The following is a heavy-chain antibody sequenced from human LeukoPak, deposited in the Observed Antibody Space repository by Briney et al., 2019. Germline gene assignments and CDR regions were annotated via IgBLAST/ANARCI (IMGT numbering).Heavy chain of an antibody. V-gene: IGHV3-33*01. D-gene: IGHD6-13*01. Sequence: PGRSLRLYSAASGFTFSSYGMHWVRQAPGKGLQWVAVIWYDGSNKYYADSVKGRFTISRDNSKNTLYLQMNSLRAEDTAVYYCASDSSSSRAAVDWGQGTLVTVSS. CDR2: IWYDGSNK. CDR3: ASDSSSSRAAVD. CDR1: GFTFSSYG. J-gene: IGHJ4*02.